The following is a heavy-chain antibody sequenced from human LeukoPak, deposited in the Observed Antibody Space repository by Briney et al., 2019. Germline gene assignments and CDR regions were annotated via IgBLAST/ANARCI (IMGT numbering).Heavy chain of an antibody. J-gene: IGHJ3*02. CDR2: IYYSGST. Sequence: PSETLSLTCTVPGGSISSSSYYWGWIRQPPGKGLEWIGSIYYSGSTYYNPSLKSRVTISVDTSKNQFSLKLSSVTAADTAVYYCARGASSSWAFDIWGQGTMVTVSS. CDR1: GGSISSSSYY. V-gene: IGHV4-39*01. D-gene: IGHD6-13*01. CDR3: ARGASSSWAFDI.